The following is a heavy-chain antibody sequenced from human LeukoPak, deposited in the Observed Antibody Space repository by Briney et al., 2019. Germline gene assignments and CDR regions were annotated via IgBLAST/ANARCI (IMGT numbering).Heavy chain of an antibody. D-gene: IGHD3-16*01. J-gene: IGHJ4*02. V-gene: IGHV3-30-3*01. CDR1: GFTFSSYA. Sequence: GGSLRLSCAASGFTFSSYAMYWARQAPGKGLEWVTFISYDGSSKYYADSVKGRFTISRDNSKNTLFLQMNSLRDEDTAVYYCAREIWGTFKDWGQGTLVTVSS. CDR3: AREIWGTFKD. CDR2: ISYDGSSK.